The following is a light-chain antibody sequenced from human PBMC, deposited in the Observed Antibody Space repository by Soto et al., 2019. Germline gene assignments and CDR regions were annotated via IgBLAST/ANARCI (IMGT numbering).Light chain of an antibody. J-gene: IGKJ5*01. CDR2: GAF. CDR3: QQYVSLPIT. CDR1: QSISSSY. Sequence: EIVLLQSPGTLSLSPDESATLSGRDSQSISSSYLAWYQQKPGQAPRLLIYGAFSRATGIPDRFSGSGSGTDFTLTINRVAPEEFAVYYCQQYVSLPITVGQGKRLEIK. V-gene: IGKV3-20*01.